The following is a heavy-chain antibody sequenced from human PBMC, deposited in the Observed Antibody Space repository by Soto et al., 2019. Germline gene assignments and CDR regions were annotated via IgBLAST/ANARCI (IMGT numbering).Heavy chain of an antibody. CDR3: AHLLSSWYFDY. CDR1: GVSLSTSGMG. Sequence: SGPTLVNPTQPLTLTCTLSGVSLSTSGMGVGWIRQPPGKALEWLALIYWDEDKRYSPSLKSRLTITKDTSKNQVVLTMTNMDPVDTATYCCAHLLSSWYFDYWGQGTLVTVSS. V-gene: IGHV2-5*02. D-gene: IGHD6-13*01. J-gene: IGHJ4*02. CDR2: IYWDEDK.